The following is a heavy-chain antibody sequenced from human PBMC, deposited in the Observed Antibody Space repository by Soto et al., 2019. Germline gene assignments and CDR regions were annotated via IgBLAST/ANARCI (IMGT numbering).Heavy chain of an antibody. Sequence: EVQLVESGGGLVQPGGSLRLSCAASGFTFSSYWMSWVRQAPGKGLEWVANIKQDGSEKYYVDSVKGRFTISRDNAKNSLYLQMNSLRAEDTAVYYCARDEMVRGVISFSATAYYGMDVWGQGTTVTVSS. CDR1: GFTFSSYW. CDR2: IKQDGSEK. CDR3: ARDEMVRGVISFSATAYYGMDV. J-gene: IGHJ6*02. D-gene: IGHD3-10*01. V-gene: IGHV3-7*01.